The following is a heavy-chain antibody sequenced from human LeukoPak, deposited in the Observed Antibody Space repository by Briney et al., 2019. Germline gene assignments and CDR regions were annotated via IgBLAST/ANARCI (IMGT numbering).Heavy chain of an antibody. V-gene: IGHV3-21*01. Sequence: GGSLRLSCAASGFTFSSYSMNWVRQAPGKGLEWVSSISSSSSYIYYADSVKGRFTISRDNAKNSLYPQMNSLRAEDTAVYYCARIGNYYDGRGLPGAFAMGGEDTMVSVSS. CDR3: ARIGNYYDGRGLPGAFAM. D-gene: IGHD3-22*01. CDR1: GFTFSSYS. CDR2: ISSSSSYI. J-gene: IGHJ3*02.